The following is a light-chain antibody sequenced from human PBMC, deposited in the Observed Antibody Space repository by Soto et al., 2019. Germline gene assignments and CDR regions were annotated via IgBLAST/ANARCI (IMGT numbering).Light chain of an antibody. CDR1: SSDVGGYKY. J-gene: IGLJ2*01. V-gene: IGLV2-14*01. CDR2: EVS. CDR3: NSYTSSNTRL. Sequence: QSALTQPAPVSGSPGQSITISCTGSSSDVGGYKYVSWYQQHPGKAPKLMIYEVSNRPSGVSNRFSGSKSGNTASLTISGLQDEDEAYYYCNSYTSSNTRLFGGGTKL.